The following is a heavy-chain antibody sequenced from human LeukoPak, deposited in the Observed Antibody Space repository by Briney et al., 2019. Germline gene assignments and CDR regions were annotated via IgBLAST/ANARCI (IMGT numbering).Heavy chain of an antibody. J-gene: IGHJ3*02. CDR1: GFTFSSYS. D-gene: IGHD4-17*01. CDR3: AREKKYGDWGVAFDI. CDR2: ISGSGDTT. V-gene: IGHV3-23*01. Sequence: PGGSLRLSCTASGFTFSSYSMSWVRQGPGTGLEWVSAISGSGDTTFYADSVKGRFTISRDNSKKTLYLQMNSLRAEDTAVYYCAREKKYGDWGVAFDIWGQGTMVTVSS.